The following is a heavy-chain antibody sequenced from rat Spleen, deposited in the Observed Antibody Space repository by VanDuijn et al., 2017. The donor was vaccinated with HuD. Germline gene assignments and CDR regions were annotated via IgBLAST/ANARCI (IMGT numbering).Heavy chain of an antibody. CDR2: IWAGGSA. Sequence: QVQLKESGPGLVQPSQTLSLTCTVSGFSLSSYGVIWVRQPLGKGLVWMGTIWAGGSAAYNPLLKSRITISRDTSKSQVFLKMNSLQTEDSAIYYCARGPMHTAGNYFDYWGQGVMVTVSS. CDR1: GFSLSSYG. CDR3: ARGPMHTAGNYFDY. D-gene: IGHD1-6*01. J-gene: IGHJ2*01. V-gene: IGHV2-4*01.